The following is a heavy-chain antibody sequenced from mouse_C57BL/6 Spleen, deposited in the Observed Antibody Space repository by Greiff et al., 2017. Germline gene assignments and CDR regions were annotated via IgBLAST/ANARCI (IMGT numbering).Heavy chain of an antibody. V-gene: IGHV5-6*01. CDR3: ARAPQDYFDY. J-gene: IGHJ2*01. Sequence: EVKVVESGGDLVKPGGSLKLSCAASGFTFSSYGMSWVHQTPDKRLEWVANISSCGSYTDYPDSVKGRFTISRDNAKNTLYLQMSSLKSEDTAMYYCARAPQDYFDYWGQGTTLTVSS. CDR2: ISSCGSYT. CDR1: GFTFSSYG.